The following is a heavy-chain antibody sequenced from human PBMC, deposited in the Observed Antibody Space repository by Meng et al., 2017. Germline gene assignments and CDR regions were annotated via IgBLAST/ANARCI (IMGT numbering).Heavy chain of an antibody. CDR2: IYSGGST. CDR1: GFSVTTSY. D-gene: IGHD1-1*01. Sequence: GQLAETGGGLIQPGGSLRLSCTASGFSVTTSYMSWVRQAPGKGLEWVSVIYSGGSTYYADSVKGRFTISRDNSKNTLYLQMNSLRAEDTAVYYCARDWRYWGQGTLVTVSS. J-gene: IGHJ4*02. CDR3: ARDWRY. V-gene: IGHV3-53*02.